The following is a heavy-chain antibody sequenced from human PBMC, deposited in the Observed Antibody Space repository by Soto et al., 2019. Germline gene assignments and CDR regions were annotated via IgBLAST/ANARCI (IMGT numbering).Heavy chain of an antibody. Sequence: GAAVKLSCEASGYSFTDYHIHWVRQAPGQGLEWLGRINPKSGGTSTAQKFQGWVTMTTDTSISTASMELTRLTSDDTAIYYCARGDSTDCSNGVCYFFYTLARDVSRQGSALPDSS. CDR1: GYSFTDYH. D-gene: IGHD2-8*01. CDR2: INPKSGGT. V-gene: IGHV1-2*04. CDR3: ARGDSTDCSNGVCYFFYTLARDV. J-gene: IGHJ6*02.